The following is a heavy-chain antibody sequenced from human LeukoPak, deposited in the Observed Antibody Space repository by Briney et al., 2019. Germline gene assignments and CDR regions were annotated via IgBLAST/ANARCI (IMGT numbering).Heavy chain of an antibody. CDR1: GGSISSGGYY. V-gene: IGHV4-31*03. Sequence: SQTLSLTCTVSGGSISSGGYYWSWIRQHPGKGLEWIGYIYYSGSTYYNPSLKSRVTISVDTSKNQFSLKLSSVTAADTAVYYCARSNGDYISAFDIWGQGTMVTVS. CDR2: IYYSGST. D-gene: IGHD4-17*01. CDR3: ARSNGDYISAFDI. J-gene: IGHJ3*02.